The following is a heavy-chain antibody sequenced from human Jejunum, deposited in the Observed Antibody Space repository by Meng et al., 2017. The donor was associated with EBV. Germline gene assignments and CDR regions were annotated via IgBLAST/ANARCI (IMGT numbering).Heavy chain of an antibody. CDR1: GYTFTSHD. J-gene: IGHJ5*02. CDR3: TRGSGAGGRDWFDP. CDR2: MNSNTGNT. V-gene: IGHV1-8*01. D-gene: IGHD3-16*01. Sequence: QGELVQSGAEVKKPGASVKVSCKASGYTFTSHDINWVRQAAGQGLEWMGWMNSNTGNTGYAQKFQGRVSMTRDTSISTAYMELSSLKSEDTAVYYCTRGSGAGGRDWFDPWGQGTLVTVSS.